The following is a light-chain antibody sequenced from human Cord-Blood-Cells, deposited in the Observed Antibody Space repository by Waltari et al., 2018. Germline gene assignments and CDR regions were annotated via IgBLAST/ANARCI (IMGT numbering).Light chain of an antibody. CDR2: GAS. J-gene: IGKJ4*01. CDR1: QSVSSN. CDR3: QQYNNWPFT. V-gene: IGKV3-15*01. Sequence: EIVMTQSPATLSVSPGERATLSCRASQSVSSNLAWYQQKPGQAPRLLIYGASTRATGSPARFSGSGSGTEFTLTISSLQSEDVAVYYCQQYNNWPFTFGGGTKVEIK.